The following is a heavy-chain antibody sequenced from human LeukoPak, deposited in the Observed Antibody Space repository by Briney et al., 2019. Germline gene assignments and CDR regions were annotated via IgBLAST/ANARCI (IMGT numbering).Heavy chain of an antibody. CDR2: INWNGGST. CDR1: GFTFDDYG. D-gene: IGHD6-13*01. Sequence: GGSLRLSCAASGFTFDDYGMSWVRQAPGKGLEWVSGINWNGGSTGYADSVKGRFTISRDNAKNSLYLQMNSLRAEDTALYYCARALIAAAAPNDAFDIWGQGTMVTVSS. V-gene: IGHV3-20*04. J-gene: IGHJ3*02. CDR3: ARALIAAAAPNDAFDI.